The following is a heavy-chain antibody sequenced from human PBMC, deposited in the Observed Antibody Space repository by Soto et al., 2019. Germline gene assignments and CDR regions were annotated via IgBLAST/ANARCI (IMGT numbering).Heavy chain of an antibody. CDR3: ARRNYYDSSGYYPKAEDAFDI. Sequence: SVKVSCKASVGTFSSYAISWVRQAPGQGLEWMGGIIPIFGTANYAQKFQGRVTITADESTSTAYMELSSLRSEDTAVYYCARRNYYDSSGYYPKAEDAFDIWGQGTMVTVSS. J-gene: IGHJ3*02. CDR2: IIPIFGTA. CDR1: VGTFSSYA. V-gene: IGHV1-69*13. D-gene: IGHD3-22*01.